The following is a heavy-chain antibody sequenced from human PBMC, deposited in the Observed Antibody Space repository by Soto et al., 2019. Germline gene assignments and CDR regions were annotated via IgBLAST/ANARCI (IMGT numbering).Heavy chain of an antibody. CDR1: GGSFSGYY. CDR2: INHSGST. J-gene: IGHJ5*02. Sequence: SETLSLTCAVYGGSFSGYYWSWIRQPPGKGLEWIGEINHSGSTNYNPSLKSRVTISVDTSKNQFSLKLSSVTAADTAVYYCARGVRDIVLRVYAVGVNWFDPWGQGTLVTVSS. D-gene: IGHD2-8*01. CDR3: ARGVRDIVLRVYAVGVNWFDP. V-gene: IGHV4-34*01.